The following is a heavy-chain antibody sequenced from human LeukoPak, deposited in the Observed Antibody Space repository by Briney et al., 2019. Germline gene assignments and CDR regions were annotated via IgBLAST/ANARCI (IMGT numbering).Heavy chain of an antibody. D-gene: IGHD7-27*01. J-gene: IGHJ4*02. CDR2: IYDGGGT. V-gene: IGHV4-4*02. CDR3: ARDWAE. Sequence: SGTLSLTCAVSGGSISSSNWWSWVRQPPGKGLEWIGSIYDGGGTYYNPSLKSRVTISVETSKKQFSLRLNSVTAADTAVYYCARDWAEWGQGTLVTVSS. CDR1: GGSISSSNW.